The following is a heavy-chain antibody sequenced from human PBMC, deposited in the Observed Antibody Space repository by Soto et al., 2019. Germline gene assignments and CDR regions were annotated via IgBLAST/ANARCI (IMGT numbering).Heavy chain of an antibody. J-gene: IGHJ3*02. CDR1: GGSISSGGYS. D-gene: IGHD3-10*01. V-gene: IGHV4-30-2*01. CDR3: ARGGTMVRGVGVAFDI. Sequence: SETLSLTCAVSGGSISSGGYSWSWIRQPPGKGLEWIGYIYHSGSTYYNPSLKSRVTISVDRSKNQFSLKLSSVTAADTAVYYCARGGTMVRGVGVAFDIWGQGTMVTVS. CDR2: IYHSGST.